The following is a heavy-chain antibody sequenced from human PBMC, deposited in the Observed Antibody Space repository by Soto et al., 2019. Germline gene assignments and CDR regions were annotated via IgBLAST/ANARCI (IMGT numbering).Heavy chain of an antibody. CDR3: ARSVAAEYFYDSSGFYSTGGYFDY. Sequence: GGSLRLSCAASGFTFSSYAMHWVRQAPGKGLEYVSAISSNGGSTYYANSVKGRFTISRDNSKNTLYLQMGSLRAEDMAVYYCARSVAAEYFYDSSGFYSTGGYFDYWGQGTLVTVSS. CDR1: GFTFSSYA. D-gene: IGHD3-22*01. V-gene: IGHV3-64*01. CDR2: ISSNGGST. J-gene: IGHJ4*02.